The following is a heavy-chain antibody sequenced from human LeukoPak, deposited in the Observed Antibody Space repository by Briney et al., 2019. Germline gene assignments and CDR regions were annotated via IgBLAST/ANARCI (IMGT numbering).Heavy chain of an antibody. CDR1: GFPFSTYG. CDR2: ITGSGDFA. CDR3: TKRTTATAPFDS. Sequence: SGGSLRLSCAASGFPFSTYGIRWVRQAPGKGLEWVSAITGSGDFAKYADSVRGRFTISRDNSKNTVYLQMNSLTVEDTALYYCTKRTTATAPFDSWGQGALVIVSP. D-gene: IGHD4-17*01. J-gene: IGHJ4*02. V-gene: IGHV3-23*01.